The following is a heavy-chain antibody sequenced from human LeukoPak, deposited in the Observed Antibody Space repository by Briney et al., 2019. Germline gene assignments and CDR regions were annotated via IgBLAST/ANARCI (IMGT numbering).Heavy chain of an antibody. CDR3: ARGNYDSSGYFRRFDY. J-gene: IGHJ4*02. D-gene: IGHD3-22*01. CDR1: GYTFTSYG. Sequence: ASVKVSCKASGYTFTSYGISWVRQAPGQGLEWMGWIIAYNGNTNYAQKLQGRVTMTTDTSTSTAYMELRSLRSDDTAAYYCARGNYDSSGYFRRFDYWGQGTLVTVSS. V-gene: IGHV1-18*01. CDR2: IIAYNGNT.